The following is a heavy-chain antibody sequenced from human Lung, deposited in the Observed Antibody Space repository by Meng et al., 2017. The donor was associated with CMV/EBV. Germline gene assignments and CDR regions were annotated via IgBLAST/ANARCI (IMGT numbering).Heavy chain of an antibody. V-gene: IGHV4-39*07. CDR2: VYYIGNT. Sequence: GSLRLXXTVSGDSMNKYTGSYYWGWIRQPPGKGLEWIGNVYYIGNTFYNPSLKSRVSISMDTAKSQVSLKLNSVTAADTAVYYGARAFHCSSTSCYKTNWVDPWGQGTLVXVSS. D-gene: IGHD2-2*02. CDR3: ARAFHCSSTSCYKTNWVDP. J-gene: IGHJ5*02. CDR1: GDSMNKYTGSYY.